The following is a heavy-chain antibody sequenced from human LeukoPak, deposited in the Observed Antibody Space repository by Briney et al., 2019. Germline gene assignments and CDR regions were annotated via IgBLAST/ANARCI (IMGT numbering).Heavy chain of an antibody. Sequence: GGSLRLSCAASGFTFSGAWMHWVRQAPGKGLVWVSRINNDGSTTRHADSVKGRFTISRDNSKNTLYLQMNGLRVEDTAVYYCARDPPAVSINTYAWGQGTLVTVSS. V-gene: IGHV3-74*01. CDR1: GFTFSGAW. D-gene: IGHD2-8*01. CDR3: ARDPPAVSINTYA. J-gene: IGHJ4*02. CDR2: INNDGSTT.